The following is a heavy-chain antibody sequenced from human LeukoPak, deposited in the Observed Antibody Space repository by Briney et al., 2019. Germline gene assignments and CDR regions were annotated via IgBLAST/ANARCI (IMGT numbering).Heavy chain of an antibody. CDR1: GFTFSNYW. Sequence: GGSLRLSCAASGFTFSNYWMNWVRQAPGKGLQWVANINRDGREEYYVDSVKGRFTISRDDAKNSLSLQMSSLRAEDTAVYYCVGRRTSAAGNFWGQGTLVTVSS. J-gene: IGHJ4*02. V-gene: IGHV3-7*01. CDR2: INRDGREE. D-gene: IGHD6-13*01. CDR3: VGRRTSAAGNF.